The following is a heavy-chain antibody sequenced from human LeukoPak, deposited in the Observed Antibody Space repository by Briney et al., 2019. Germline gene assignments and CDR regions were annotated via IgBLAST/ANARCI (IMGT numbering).Heavy chain of an antibody. CDR2: ISWDGGST. V-gene: IGHV3-43*01. CDR1: EFTFDDYA. J-gene: IGHJ4*02. CDR3: AKGMGRGPPHNFIDY. Sequence: GGSLRLSCAASEFTFDDYAMHWVRQAPGKGLEWVSLISWDGGSTYYADSVKGRFTISRDNSKNSLYLQMNSLRTENTALYYCAKGMGRGPPHNFIDYWGQGTLVTVSS. D-gene: IGHD1-1*01.